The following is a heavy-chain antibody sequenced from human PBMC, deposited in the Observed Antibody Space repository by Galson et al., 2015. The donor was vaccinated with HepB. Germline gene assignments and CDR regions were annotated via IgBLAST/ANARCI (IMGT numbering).Heavy chain of an antibody. CDR3: ARDGWFGELSSSRDNWFDP. Sequence: SLRLSCAASGFTFSSYWMSWVRQAPGKGLEWVANIKQDESEKYYVDSVKGRFTISRDNAKNSLYLQMNSLRAEDTAVYYCARDGWFGELSSSRDNWFDPWGQGTLVTVSS. CDR1: GFTFSSYW. J-gene: IGHJ5*02. CDR2: IKQDESEK. V-gene: IGHV3-7*01. D-gene: IGHD3-10*01.